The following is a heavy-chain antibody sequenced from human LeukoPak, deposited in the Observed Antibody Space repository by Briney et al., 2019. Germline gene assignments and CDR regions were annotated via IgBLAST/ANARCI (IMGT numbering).Heavy chain of an antibody. CDR3: ARITGVGEQVVKRNHYSDL. Sequence: PGGSLRLSCVASGFTFSSYSMKWVRQAPGKGLEWVSSISDNSYYTYYADSVKGRFTISRDSAKNSLYLHMSSLRAEDTAVYYCARITGVGEQVVKRNHYSDLWGRGTLVTVSS. CDR2: ISDNSYYT. J-gene: IGHJ2*01. CDR1: GFTFSSYS. D-gene: IGHD6-6*01. V-gene: IGHV3-21*01.